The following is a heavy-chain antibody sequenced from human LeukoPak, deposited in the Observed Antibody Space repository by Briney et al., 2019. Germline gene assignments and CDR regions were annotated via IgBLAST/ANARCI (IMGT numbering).Heavy chain of an antibody. J-gene: IGHJ4*02. CDR3: ATPVRDRYCSGVNCYSPFDV. Sequence: GGSLRLSCAASGFIFSNYAMSWVRQAPGKGLEWVSALNGGGGSTHYADSVRGRFTISRDNFKNTLYLQLNSLRVEDTAVYYCATPVRDRYCSGVNCYSPFDVWGQGTLVTVSS. D-gene: IGHD2-15*01. V-gene: IGHV3-23*01. CDR1: GFIFSNYA. CDR2: LNGGGGST.